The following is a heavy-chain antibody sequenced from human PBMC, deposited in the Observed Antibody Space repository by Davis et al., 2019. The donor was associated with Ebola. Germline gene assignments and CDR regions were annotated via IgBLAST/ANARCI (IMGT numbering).Heavy chain of an antibody. Sequence: ASVKVSCKLSGYTLTESSIHWVRQAPGKGLEWMGGSDPKDGETPYAQKFQGRVTMTADISTDTAYMELSSLRSEDTAVYYCEISDYTFWTGYSNYYGMDVWGQGTTVTVSS. CDR1: GYTLTESS. CDR3: EISDYTFWTGYSNYYGMDV. V-gene: IGHV1-24*01. CDR2: SDPKDGET. J-gene: IGHJ6*02. D-gene: IGHD3/OR15-3a*01.